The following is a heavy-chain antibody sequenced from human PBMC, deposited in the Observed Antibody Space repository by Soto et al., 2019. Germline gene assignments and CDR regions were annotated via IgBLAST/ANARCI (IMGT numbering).Heavy chain of an antibody. V-gene: IGHV1-3*01. J-gene: IGHJ6*02. D-gene: IGHD1-1*01. CDR3: SRNHREPPFYYYYYGMDV. CDR1: GYTFTSYA. CDR2: INAGNGNT. Sequence: GASVKVSCKASGYTFTSYAMHWVRQAPGQRLEWMGWINAGNGNTKYSQKFQGRVTITRDTSASTAYMELSSLRSEDTAVYYCSRNHREPPFYYYYYGMDVWGQGTTVTVYS.